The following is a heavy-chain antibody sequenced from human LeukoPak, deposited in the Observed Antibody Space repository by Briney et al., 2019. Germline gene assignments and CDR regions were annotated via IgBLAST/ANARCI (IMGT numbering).Heavy chain of an antibody. J-gene: IGHJ6*02. V-gene: IGHV3-53*01. CDR2: IYSGGST. CDR3: AMPSYYYGMDV. CDR1: GFTLSSHS. Sequence: GGSLRLSCAASGFTLSSHSMTWVRQAPGKGLEWVSVIYSGGSTYYADSVKGRFTISRDNSKNTLYLQMNSLRAEDTAVYYCAMPSYYYGMDVWGQGTTVTVSS.